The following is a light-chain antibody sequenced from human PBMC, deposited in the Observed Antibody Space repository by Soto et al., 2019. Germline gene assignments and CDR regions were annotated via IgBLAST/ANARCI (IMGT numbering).Light chain of an antibody. CDR1: HNISSTY. V-gene: IGKV3-20*01. CDR2: GAS. J-gene: IGKJ2*01. Sequence: EVVLTQSPGTLSLSPGEGATLSCRASHNISSTYLAWYQQKPGQAPRLLIYGASSRATGILDRFSGSGSGTDFTLTVSRLEPEDFAVFYCQHYGSSMYTFGQGTRLDIK. CDR3: QHYGSSMYT.